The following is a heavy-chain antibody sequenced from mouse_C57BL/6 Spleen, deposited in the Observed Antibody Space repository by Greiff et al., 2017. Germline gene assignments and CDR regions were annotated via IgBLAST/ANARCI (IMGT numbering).Heavy chain of an antibody. J-gene: IGHJ2*01. V-gene: IGHV1-18*01. D-gene: IGHD4-1*02. CDR3: ARFSTGTGGLFDY. CDR2: INPNNGGT. Sequence: EVKLQESGPELVKPGASVKIPCKASGYTFTDYNMDWVKQSHGKSLEWIGDINPNNGGTIYNQKFKGKATLTVDKSSSTAYMELRSLTSEDTAVYYCARFSTGTGGLFDYWGQGTTLTVSS. CDR1: GYTFTDYN.